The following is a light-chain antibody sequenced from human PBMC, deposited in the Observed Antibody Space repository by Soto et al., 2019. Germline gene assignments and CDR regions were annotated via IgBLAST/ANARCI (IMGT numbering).Light chain of an antibody. CDR2: QVT. CDR1: SSDVGGYNH. CDR3: SSYSDGPFDV. V-gene: IGLV2-8*01. J-gene: IGLJ1*01. Sequence: QSALTQPPSASGSPGQSVTISCTGTSSDVGGYNHVSWYQQHPGKAPKLMIYQVTERPPGVPDRFSASKSGNTASLTVSGLQADDEADYFCSSYSDGPFDVVGTGTKVTVL.